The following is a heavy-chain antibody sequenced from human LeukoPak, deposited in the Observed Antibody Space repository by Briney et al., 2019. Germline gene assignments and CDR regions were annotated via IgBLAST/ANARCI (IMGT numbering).Heavy chain of an antibody. J-gene: IGHJ4*02. CDR2: INHSGST. CDR3: ASALTGYFYY. V-gene: IGHV4-34*01. CDR1: GGSFSGYY. D-gene: IGHD3-9*01. Sequence: SETLSLTCAVYGGSFSGYYWSWIRQPPGKGLEWIGEINHSGSTNHNPSLKSRVTISVDTSKNQFSLKLSSVTAADTAVYYCASALTGYFYYWGQGTLVTVSS.